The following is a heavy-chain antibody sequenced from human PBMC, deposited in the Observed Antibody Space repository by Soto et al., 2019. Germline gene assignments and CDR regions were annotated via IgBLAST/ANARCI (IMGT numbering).Heavy chain of an antibody. D-gene: IGHD2-2*01. Sequence: SEPLSHTCTVWEGCISSYYWSWIRQPPGKGLEWIGYIYYSGSTNYNPSLKSRVTISVDTSKNQFSLKLSSVTAADTAVYYCAREKSQLLGPWFAPWGQGTLVTVSS. J-gene: IGHJ5*02. CDR1: EGCISSYY. V-gene: IGHV4-59*01. CDR3: AREKSQLLGPWFAP. CDR2: IYYSGST.